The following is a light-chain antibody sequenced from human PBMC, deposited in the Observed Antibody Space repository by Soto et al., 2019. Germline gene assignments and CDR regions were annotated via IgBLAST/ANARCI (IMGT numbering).Light chain of an antibody. Sequence: DIPMTQSPSSLSASVGDRVTISCQATEGISNFLNWYQQKPGKAPQLLIYDAYNLEAGVPSRFSGGGSGTHFTLTISSLQPEDFATYYCEQYHNLLLSFGGGTKVDIK. J-gene: IGKJ4*01. CDR1: EGISNF. CDR2: DAY. V-gene: IGKV1-33*01. CDR3: EQYHNLLLS.